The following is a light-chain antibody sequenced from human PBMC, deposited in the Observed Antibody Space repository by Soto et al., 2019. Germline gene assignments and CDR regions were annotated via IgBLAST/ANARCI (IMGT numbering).Light chain of an antibody. CDR3: SSYTGSDTLEV. CDR2: DVS. V-gene: IGLV2-14*03. Sequence: QSALTQPASVSVSPGQSITISCTGTSSDVGGYNFVSWYQHYPGKAPKLMIYDVSNRPSGVSDRFSGSKSGNTASLTISGLQAEDEADYYCSSYTGSDTLEVFGTGTKVTVL. CDR1: SSDVGGYNF. J-gene: IGLJ1*01.